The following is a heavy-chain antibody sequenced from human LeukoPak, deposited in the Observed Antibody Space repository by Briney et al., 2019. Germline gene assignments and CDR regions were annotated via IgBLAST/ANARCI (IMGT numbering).Heavy chain of an antibody. CDR2: INPDGSAK. V-gene: IGHV3-7*01. CDR1: GFTLSTYW. J-gene: IGHJ4*02. Sequence: GGSLRLSCEASGFTLSTYWMNWVRQVPGKGLEWVANINPDGSAKRYVASVKGRFTIARDNADNSLSLQMNSLRAEDTAVYYCASWGAGGNSWGQGTLVTVSS. D-gene: IGHD3-16*01. CDR3: ASWGAGGNS.